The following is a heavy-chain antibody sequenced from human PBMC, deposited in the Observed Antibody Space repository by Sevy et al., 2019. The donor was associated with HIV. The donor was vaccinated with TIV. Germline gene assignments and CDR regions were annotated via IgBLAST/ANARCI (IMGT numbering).Heavy chain of an antibody. CDR1: GFNFQTFG. CDR3: TKESLRGTYIRGDFDH. Sequence: GGSLRLSCSAFGFNFQTFGMHWVRQAPGKGPEWLAVISSDGINHNYAASVKGRFTISRDNSKSLLFLHMNSLIPNDTAVYFCTKESLRGTYIRGDFDHWGQGTLVTVSS. V-gene: IGHV3-30*18. CDR2: ISSDGINH. D-gene: IGHD3-10*02. J-gene: IGHJ4*02.